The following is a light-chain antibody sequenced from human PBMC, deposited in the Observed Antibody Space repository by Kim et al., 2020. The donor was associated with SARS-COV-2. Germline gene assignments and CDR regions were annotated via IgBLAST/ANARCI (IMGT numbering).Light chain of an antibody. Sequence: PGERATLSCRASQTVCSTCFAWYQQKPGQAPRLLIYSASTRATGIPDRFSGGGSGTDFTLTISRLEPEDFAVYYCQQYGTSPPYTFGQGTKVDIK. V-gene: IGKV3-20*01. CDR1: QTVCSTC. J-gene: IGKJ2*01. CDR3: QQYGTSPPYT. CDR2: SAS.